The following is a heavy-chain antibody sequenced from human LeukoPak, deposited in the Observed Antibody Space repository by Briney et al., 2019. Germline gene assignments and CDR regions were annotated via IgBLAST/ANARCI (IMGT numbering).Heavy chain of an antibody. J-gene: IGHJ4*02. CDR1: GFTFNNYG. Sequence: GRSLRLSCAASGFTFNNYGMHWVRQAPGKGLEWVAVIWFDGSIKYYADSVKGRFTISRDNSKNTLYLQMYSLRAEDTALYYCASAAGPFDNWGQGTLVTVSS. CDR2: IWFDGSIK. CDR3: ASAAGPFDN. D-gene: IGHD6-19*01. V-gene: IGHV3-33*08.